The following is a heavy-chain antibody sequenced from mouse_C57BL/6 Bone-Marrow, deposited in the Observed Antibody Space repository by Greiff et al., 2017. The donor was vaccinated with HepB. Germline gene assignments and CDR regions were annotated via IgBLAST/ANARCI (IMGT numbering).Heavy chain of an antibody. Sequence: VQLQQSGPELVKPGASVKISCKASGYSFTGYYMNWVKQSPEKSLEWIGEINPSTGGTTYNQKFKAKATLTVDKSSSTAYMQLKSLTSEDSAVYYCARGDGNYESFDYWGQGTTLTVSS. V-gene: IGHV1-42*01. CDR1: GYSFTGYY. J-gene: IGHJ2*01. CDR2: INPSTGGT. D-gene: IGHD2-1*01. CDR3: ARGDGNYESFDY.